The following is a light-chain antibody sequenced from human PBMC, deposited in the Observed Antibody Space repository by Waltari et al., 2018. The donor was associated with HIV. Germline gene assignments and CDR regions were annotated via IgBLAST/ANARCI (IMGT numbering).Light chain of an antibody. Sequence: QSALTQPPSASGSPGQSVTISCTGTNSDVGGYNYVSWYQQRPGKAPKLMIFEVIKRPSGVPDRFSCSKSGNTASLTVSGLQADDEADYYCGSFVGSNSHYVFGTGTKVTVL. CDR3: GSFVGSNSHYV. J-gene: IGLJ1*01. CDR1: NSDVGGYNY. V-gene: IGLV2-8*01. CDR2: EVI.